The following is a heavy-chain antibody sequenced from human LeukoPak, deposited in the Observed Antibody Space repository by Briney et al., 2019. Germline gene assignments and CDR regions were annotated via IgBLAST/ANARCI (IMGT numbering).Heavy chain of an antibody. V-gene: IGHV4-39*01. Sequence: SETLSLTCTVSGGSISSGDYYWSWIRQPPGKGLEWIGYIYYSGSTYYNPSLKSRVTISVDTSKNQFSLKLSSVTAADTAVYYCARRGYSSAAGVDYWGQGTLVTVSS. CDR2: IYYSGST. CDR1: GGSISSGDYY. CDR3: ARRGYSSAAGVDY. J-gene: IGHJ4*02. D-gene: IGHD6-25*01.